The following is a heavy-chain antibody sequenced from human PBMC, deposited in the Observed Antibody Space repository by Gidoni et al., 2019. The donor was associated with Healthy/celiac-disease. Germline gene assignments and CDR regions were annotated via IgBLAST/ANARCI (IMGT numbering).Heavy chain of an antibody. J-gene: IGHJ4*02. D-gene: IGHD3-10*01. V-gene: IGHV5-10-1*03. Sequence: EVQLVQSGAEVKKHGESLRISCQGSGYSFTSYWLSWVRQMPGKGLEWMGRIDPSDSYTNYSPSFQGHVTISADKSISTAYLQWSSLKASDTAMYYCARTGERFGEFDYWGQGTLVTVSS. CDR2: IDPSDSYT. CDR3: ARTGERFGEFDY. CDR1: GYSFTSYW.